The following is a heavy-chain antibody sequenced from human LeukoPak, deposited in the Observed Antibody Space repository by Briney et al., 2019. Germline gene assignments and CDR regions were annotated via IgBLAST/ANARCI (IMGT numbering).Heavy chain of an antibody. J-gene: IGHJ4*02. CDR2: ISGSGGST. D-gene: IGHD3-9*01. Sequence: AGGSLRLSCAASGFTFSSYAMSWVRQAPGKGLEWVSAISGSGGSTYYADSVKGRFTISRDNSKNTLYLQMNSLRAEDTAVYFFAKEAAYDILTGYYSYASDYWGQGTLVTVSS. CDR3: AKEAAYDILTGYYSYASDY. CDR1: GFTFSSYA. V-gene: IGHV3-23*01.